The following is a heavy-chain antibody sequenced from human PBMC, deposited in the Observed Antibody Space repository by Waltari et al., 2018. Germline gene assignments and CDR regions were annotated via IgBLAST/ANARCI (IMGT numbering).Heavy chain of an antibody. J-gene: IGHJ4*02. V-gene: IGHV3-30-3*01. CDR1: GFTFSSYA. D-gene: IGHD4-17*01. CDR3: ARDMTTVTLVGY. Sequence: QVQLVESGGGVVQPGRSLRLSCAASGFTFSSYAMHWVRQAPGKGLGWVAVISYDGSNKYYADSVKGRFTISRDNSKNTLYLQMNSLRAEDTAVYYCARDMTTVTLVGYWGQGTLVTVSS. CDR2: ISYDGSNK.